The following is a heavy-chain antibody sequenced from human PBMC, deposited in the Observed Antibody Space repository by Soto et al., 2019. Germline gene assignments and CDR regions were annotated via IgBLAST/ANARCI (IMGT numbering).Heavy chain of an antibody. Sequence: QVQLQQWGAGLLKPSETLSLTCAVYGGSFSGYSWTWIRQPPGTGLEWIGEINHTGSTNYNPSLKSRATISVDTSKNQFSVKLTSVSAADTAVYYCARDKITGLFDYWGQGTLVTVSS. CDR2: INHTGST. J-gene: IGHJ4*02. D-gene: IGHD2-8*02. CDR3: ARDKITGLFDY. V-gene: IGHV4-34*01. CDR1: GGSFSGYS.